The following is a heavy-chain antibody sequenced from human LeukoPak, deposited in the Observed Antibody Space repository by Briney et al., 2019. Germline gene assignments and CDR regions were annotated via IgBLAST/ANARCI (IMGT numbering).Heavy chain of an antibody. V-gene: IGHV3-23*01. CDR2: ISGSGGST. J-gene: IGHJ3*02. Sequence: GGSLRLSCAASGFTFSSYAMSWVRQAPGKGLEWVSAISGSGGSTYYADSVKGRFTISRDNSKNTLYLQMNSLRAEDTAVYYCAKAITMVRGVIKGEDSFDIWGQGTMVTVSS. D-gene: IGHD3-10*01. CDR3: AKAITMVRGVIKGEDSFDI. CDR1: GFTFSSYA.